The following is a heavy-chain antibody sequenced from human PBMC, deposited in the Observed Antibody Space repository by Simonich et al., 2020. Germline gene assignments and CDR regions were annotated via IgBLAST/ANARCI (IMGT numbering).Heavy chain of an antibody. V-gene: IGHV3-21*01. Sequence: EVQLVESGGGLVKPGGSLRLSCAASGFTFSSYSMNWVRQDPGKGLEWVSSISSRRSYIYYAASVKGLFTISRDNAKNSLYLQMNSLRAEDTAVYYCARDAAGDYWGQGTLVTVSS. J-gene: IGHJ4*02. D-gene: IGHD6-13*01. CDR3: ARDAAGDY. CDR1: GFTFSSYS. CDR2: ISSRRSYI.